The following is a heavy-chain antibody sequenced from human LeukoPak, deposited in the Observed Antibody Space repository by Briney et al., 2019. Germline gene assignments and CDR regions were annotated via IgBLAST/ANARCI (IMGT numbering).Heavy chain of an antibody. J-gene: IGHJ5*02. V-gene: IGHV1-69*06. D-gene: IGHD6-13*01. CDR2: IIPIFGTA. Sequence: SVKVSCKASGGTFSSYAISWVRQAPGQGLEWMGGIIPIFGTANYAQKFQGRVTITADKSTSTAYMELSSLRSDDTAVYYCARPGIAAAWFDPWGQGTLVTVSS. CDR1: GGTFSSYA. CDR3: ARPGIAAAWFDP.